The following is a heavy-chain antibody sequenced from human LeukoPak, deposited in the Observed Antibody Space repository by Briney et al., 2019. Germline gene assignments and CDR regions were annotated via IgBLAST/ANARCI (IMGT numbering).Heavy chain of an antibody. CDR1: GGTFSSYA. J-gene: IGHJ4*02. CDR2: IIPILGIA. V-gene: IGHV1-69*04. CDR3: ARLVSDILFYFDY. D-gene: IGHD3-9*01. Sequence: ASVKVSCKASGGTFSSYAISWVRQAPGQGLEWMGRIIPILGIANYAQKFQGRVTITADKSTSTAYMELSSLRSEDTAVYYCARLVSDILFYFDYWGQGTLVTVSS.